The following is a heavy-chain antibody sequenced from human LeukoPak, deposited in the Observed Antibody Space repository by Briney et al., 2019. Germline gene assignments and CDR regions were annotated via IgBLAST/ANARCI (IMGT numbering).Heavy chain of an antibody. CDR3: ARGKRSKTRITIFGVARGKSYYYYYMDV. V-gene: IGHV1-8*01. Sequence: ASVKVSCKASGYTFTSYDINWVRQATGQGLEWMGWMNPNSGNTGYAQKFQGRVTMTRNTSISTAYMELSSLRSEDTAVYYCARGKRSKTRITIFGVARGKSYYYYYMDVWGKGTTVTVSS. CDR1: GYTFTSYD. J-gene: IGHJ6*03. D-gene: IGHD3-3*01. CDR2: MNPNSGNT.